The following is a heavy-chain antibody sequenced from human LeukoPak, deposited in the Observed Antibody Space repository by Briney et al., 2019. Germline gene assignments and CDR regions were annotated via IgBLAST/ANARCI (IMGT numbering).Heavy chain of an antibody. V-gene: IGHV4-34*01. CDR1: GGSFSGYY. D-gene: IGHD3-22*01. CDR3: ARVGKMYYYDSSGYLGAYYYYYMDV. J-gene: IGHJ6*03. CDR2: INHSGST. Sequence: PSGTLSLTCAAYGGSFSGYYWSWIRQPPGKGLEWIGEINHSGSTNYNPSLKSRVTISVDTSKNQFSLKLSSVTAADTAVYYCARVGKMYYYDSSGYLGAYYYYYMDVWGKGTTVTVSS.